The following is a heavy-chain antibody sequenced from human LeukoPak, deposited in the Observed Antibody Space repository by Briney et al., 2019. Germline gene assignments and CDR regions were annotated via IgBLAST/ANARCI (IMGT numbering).Heavy chain of an antibody. V-gene: IGHV4-39*07. CDR2: IYYSGST. Sequence: PSETLSLTCAVSGGSISSSSYYWGWIRQPPGKGLEWIGSIYYSGSTYYNPSLKSRVTISVDTSKNQFSLKLSSVTAADTAVYYCARGSLYDILTGYRNWFDPWGQGTLVTVSS. J-gene: IGHJ5*02. CDR1: GGSISSSSYY. D-gene: IGHD3-9*01. CDR3: ARGSLYDILTGYRNWFDP.